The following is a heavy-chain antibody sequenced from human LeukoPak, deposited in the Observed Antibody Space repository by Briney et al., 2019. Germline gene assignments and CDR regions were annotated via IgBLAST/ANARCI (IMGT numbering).Heavy chain of an antibody. CDR2: ISGSGGST. D-gene: IGHD3-10*01. J-gene: IGHJ4*02. V-gene: IGHV3-23*01. Sequence: GGSLRLSCAASGFTFSSYAMSWVRQAPGKGLEWVPVISGSGGSTYYADSVKGRFTISRDNSKNTLYLQMISLRAEDTAVYYCAKVHMVRGVNGCLDYWGQGTLVTVSS. CDR1: GFTFSSYA. CDR3: AKVHMVRGVNGCLDY.